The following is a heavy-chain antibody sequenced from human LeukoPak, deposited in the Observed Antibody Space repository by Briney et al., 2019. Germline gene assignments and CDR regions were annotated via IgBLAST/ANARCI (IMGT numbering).Heavy chain of an antibody. Sequence: SETLSLTCSVSGGYISSLFWSWIRQPPGKGLEWIGHIHYTGSTDYNPSLKSRVTISIDTSKKYFSVRLNSVTATDTAVYYCARDRYDIWTGYNYGMDVWGQGTTVTVPS. CDR2: IHYTGST. D-gene: IGHD3-9*01. J-gene: IGHJ6*02. V-gene: IGHV4-59*11. CDR1: GGYISSLF. CDR3: ARDRYDIWTGYNYGMDV.